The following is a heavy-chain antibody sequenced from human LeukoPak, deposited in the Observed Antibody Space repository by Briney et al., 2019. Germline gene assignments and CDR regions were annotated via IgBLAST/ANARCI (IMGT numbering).Heavy chain of an antibody. J-gene: IGHJ3*01. V-gene: IGHV3-30-3*01. CDR3: ARADPLVVIALDLEIFDL. D-gene: IGHD2-21*01. CDR2: ISSDGATK. CDR1: GFPSNSFP. Sequence: GKSLRLSCEASGFPSNSFPLHWVRQSPGKGLEWVALISSDGATKHYADSVKGRFTVSRDNSANMMFLYMATVTTDDTGIYFCARADPLVVIALDLEIFDLWGQGTMVIVSS.